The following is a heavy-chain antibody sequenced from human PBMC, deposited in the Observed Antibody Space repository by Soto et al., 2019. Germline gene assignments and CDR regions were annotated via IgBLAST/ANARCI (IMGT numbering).Heavy chain of an antibody. CDR3: AKDSLWGSYRLPAYFDY. V-gene: IGHV3-23*01. Sequence: PGGSLRLSCAASGFTFSIYAMSWVRQAPGKGLEWVSAISGSGGSTYYADSVKGRFTISRDNSKNTLYLQMNSLRAEDTAVYYCAKDSLWGSYRLPAYFDYWGQGTLVTVSS. CDR2: ISGSGGST. J-gene: IGHJ4*02. CDR1: GFTFSIYA. D-gene: IGHD3-16*02.